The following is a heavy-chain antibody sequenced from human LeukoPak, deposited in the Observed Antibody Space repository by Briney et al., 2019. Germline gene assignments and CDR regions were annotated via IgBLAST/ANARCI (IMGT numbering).Heavy chain of an antibody. Sequence: SVKVSCRASGGTFSDYSISWVRQAPGQGLEWMGRIIPILNVPNYAQKFEGRVTITADKSTSTAYMELSSLKSEDTAVYFCARDRPRARYFDYWGQGTLVTVSS. CDR3: ARDRPRARYFDY. CDR2: IIPILNVP. D-gene: IGHD2-15*01. CDR1: GGTFSDYS. J-gene: IGHJ4*02. V-gene: IGHV1-69*04.